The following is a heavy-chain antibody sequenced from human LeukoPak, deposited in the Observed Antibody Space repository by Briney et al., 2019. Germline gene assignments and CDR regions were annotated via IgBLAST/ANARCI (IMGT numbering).Heavy chain of an antibody. J-gene: IGHJ6*03. CDR3: ARERRGYSGYDNYYYYYMDV. CDR1: GGSISSYY. CDR2: IYTSGTT. Sequence: SETLSLTCTVSGGSISSYYWSWIRQPAGKGLEWIGRIYTSGTTHYNPSLKSRVTMSVDTSKNQFSLKLSSVTAADTAVYYCARERRGYSGYDNYYYYYMDVWGKGTTVTVSS. D-gene: IGHD5-12*01. V-gene: IGHV4-4*07.